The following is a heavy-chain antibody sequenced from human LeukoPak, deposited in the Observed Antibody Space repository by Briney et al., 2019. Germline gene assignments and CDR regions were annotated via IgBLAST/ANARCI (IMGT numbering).Heavy chain of an antibody. CDR3: ARRVAQQFDNYYYYYMDV. V-gene: IGHV4-61*01. CDR2: IYYSGST. Sequence: PSETLSLTCTVSGGSISSSSYYWSWIRQPPGKGLEWIGYIYYSGSTNYNPSLKSRVTISVDTSKNQFSLKLSSVTAADPAVYYCARRVAQQFDNYYYYYMDVWGKGTTVTVSS. J-gene: IGHJ6*03. CDR1: GGSISSSSYY. D-gene: IGHD6-13*01.